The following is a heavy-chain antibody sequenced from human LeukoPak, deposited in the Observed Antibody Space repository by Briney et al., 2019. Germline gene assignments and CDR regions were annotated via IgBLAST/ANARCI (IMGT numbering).Heavy chain of an antibody. Sequence: PSETLSLTCTVSGGSISSDYWNWIRQPPGKGLEWVGYIYYSGSATYNPSLNNRVTISVDRSKNQFSLRLSSVTAADTAVYYCARDPEMATPYYYGMDVWGQGTTATVS. V-gene: IGHV4-59*01. J-gene: IGHJ6*02. D-gene: IGHD5-24*01. CDR3: ARDPEMATPYYYGMDV. CDR2: IYYSGSA. CDR1: GGSISSDY.